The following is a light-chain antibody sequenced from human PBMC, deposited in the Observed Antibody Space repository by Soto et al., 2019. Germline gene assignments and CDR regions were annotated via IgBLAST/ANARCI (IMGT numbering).Light chain of an antibody. Sequence: DIQMTQSPSTLSASVGDRVTITCRASQSINAWLAWYQQKPGKAPKLLIYDVSTLDSGVPSRFSGSASGTEFPLTISGLESDDFATYYCQQYHRYSTFGQGTRVDIK. CDR3: QQYHRYST. CDR1: QSINAW. J-gene: IGKJ1*01. CDR2: DVS. V-gene: IGKV1-5*01.